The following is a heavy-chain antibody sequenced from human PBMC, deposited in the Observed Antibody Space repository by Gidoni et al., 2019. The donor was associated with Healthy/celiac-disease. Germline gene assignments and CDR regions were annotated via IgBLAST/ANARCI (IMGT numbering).Heavy chain of an antibody. V-gene: IGHV3-33*01. CDR2: IWYDGSNK. CDR3: ARERVDDLWSGSLLYYYYGMDV. Sequence: LVESGGGVVQPGRSLRLSCAASGFTFSSYGMHWVRQAPGKGLEWVAVIWYDGSNKYYADSVKGRFTISRDNSKNTLYLQMNSLRAEDTAVYYCARERVDDLWSGSLLYYYYGMDVWGQGTTVTVSS. J-gene: IGHJ6*02. D-gene: IGHD3-3*01. CDR1: GFTFSSYG.